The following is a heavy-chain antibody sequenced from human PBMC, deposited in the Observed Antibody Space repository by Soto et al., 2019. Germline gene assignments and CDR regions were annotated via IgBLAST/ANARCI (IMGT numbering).Heavy chain of an antibody. CDR1: GYTFTSYG. CDR2: ISDYNGNT. Sequence: ASVKVSCTTSGYTFTSYGISWVRQAPGQGLEWMGWISDYNGNTNYAQKLQGRVTMTTDTSTSTAYMELRSLRSDDTAVYYCAIQRYSSCGVGFDYWGQGTRVTVSS. V-gene: IGHV1-18*01. J-gene: IGHJ4*02. D-gene: IGHD6-13*01. CDR3: AIQRYSSCGVGFDY.